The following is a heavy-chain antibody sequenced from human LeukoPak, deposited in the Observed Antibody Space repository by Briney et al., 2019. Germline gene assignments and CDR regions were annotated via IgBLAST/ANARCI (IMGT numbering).Heavy chain of an antibody. J-gene: IGHJ5*02. CDR2: IIPIFGTA. D-gene: IGHD3-3*01. CDR3: ARRAVPTYYDSGELNWFDP. Sequence: GASVKVSCKASGGTFSSYAISWVRQAPGQGLEWMGGIIPIFGTANYAQKFQGRVTITADESTSTAYMELSSLRSEDTAVYYCARRAVPTYYDSGELNWFDPWGQGTLVTVSS. CDR1: GGTFSSYA. V-gene: IGHV1-69*13.